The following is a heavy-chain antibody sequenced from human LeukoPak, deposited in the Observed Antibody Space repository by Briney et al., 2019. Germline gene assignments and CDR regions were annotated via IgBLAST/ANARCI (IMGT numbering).Heavy chain of an antibody. Sequence: GGSLRLSCAASGFTFSSYSMNWVRQAPGKGLEWVSSISSSSSYIYYADSVKGRFTISRDDAKNSLYLQMNSLRAEDTAVYYCARDWGLGYCSGGSCYSDYYYGMDVWGQGTTVTVSS. CDR1: GFTFSSYS. CDR2: ISSSSSYI. CDR3: ARDWGLGYCSGGSCYSDYYYGMDV. V-gene: IGHV3-21*01. D-gene: IGHD2-15*01. J-gene: IGHJ6*02.